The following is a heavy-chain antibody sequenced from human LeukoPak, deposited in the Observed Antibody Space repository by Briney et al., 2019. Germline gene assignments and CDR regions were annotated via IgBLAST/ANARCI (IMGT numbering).Heavy chain of an antibody. CDR3: ARDLVGASRFDP. CDR1: GYTFTSYG. V-gene: IGHV1-2*02. Sequence: GASVKVSCKASGYTFTSYGISWVRQAPGQGLEWMGWINPNSGGTNYAQKFQGRVTMTRDTSISTAYMELSRLRSDDTAVYYCARDLVGASRFDPWGQGTLVTVSS. J-gene: IGHJ5*02. CDR2: INPNSGGT. D-gene: IGHD1-26*01.